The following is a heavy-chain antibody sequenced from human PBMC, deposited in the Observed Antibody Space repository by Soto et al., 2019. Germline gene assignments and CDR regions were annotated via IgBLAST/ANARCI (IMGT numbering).Heavy chain of an antibody. Sequence: PSETLSLTFTVSGGSISSYYWSWIRQPAGKGLEWIGRIYTSGSTNYNPSLKSRVTMSVGTSKNQFSLKLSSVTAADTAVYYCARRSLEYNWFDPWGQGTLVTVSS. CDR3: ARRSLEYNWFDP. J-gene: IGHJ5*02. CDR1: GGSISSYY. V-gene: IGHV4-4*07. CDR2: IYTSGST.